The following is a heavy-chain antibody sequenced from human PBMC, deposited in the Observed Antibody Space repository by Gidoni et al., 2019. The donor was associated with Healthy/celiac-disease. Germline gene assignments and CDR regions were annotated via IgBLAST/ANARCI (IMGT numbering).Heavy chain of an antibody. J-gene: IGHJ4*02. Sequence: EVQLVESGGGLVQPGRSLRLSCEASGFTFDDYAMHWVRQAPGKGLECVSGISWNSGSIGYADSVKGRFTISRDNAKNSLYLQMNSLRAEDTALYYCAKDAGPGYFDYWGQGTLVTVSS. V-gene: IGHV3-9*01. CDR2: ISWNSGSI. CDR3: AKDAGPGYFDY. CDR1: GFTFDDYA.